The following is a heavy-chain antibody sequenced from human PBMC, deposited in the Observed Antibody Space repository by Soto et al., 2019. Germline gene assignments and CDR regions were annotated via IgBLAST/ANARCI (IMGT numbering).Heavy chain of an antibody. CDR1: GDTFSRFT. CDR3: ATSYGSGSAHFDS. J-gene: IGHJ4*02. V-gene: IGHV1-69*02. D-gene: IGHD3-10*01. CDR2: IIPMLGMS. Sequence: QVQLVQSGAEVTKPGSSVTVSCTASGDTFSRFTLSWVRQAPGQGLEWMGRIIPMLGMSNSALKFQGRVTITADKSMNTVYMHLNSLRSEDTAVYYCATSYGSGSAHFDSWGQGTLVTVSS.